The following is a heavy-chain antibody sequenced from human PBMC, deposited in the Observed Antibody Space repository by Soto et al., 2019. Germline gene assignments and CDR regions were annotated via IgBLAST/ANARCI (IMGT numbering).Heavy chain of an antibody. CDR3: ARVTMVIRDSDHFGVDV. CDR1: GFPISSPYS. D-gene: IGHD4-17*01. V-gene: IGHV4-38-2*02. J-gene: IGHJ6*02. Sequence: SETLSLTCPVSGFPISSPYSWGWIRQPPGKGLEWIGSISHTGTTSYSPSLTSRVSISVDTSKNQVSLKLTSVTAADTAVYFCARVTMVIRDSDHFGVDVWGHGTTVTVSS. CDR2: ISHTGTT.